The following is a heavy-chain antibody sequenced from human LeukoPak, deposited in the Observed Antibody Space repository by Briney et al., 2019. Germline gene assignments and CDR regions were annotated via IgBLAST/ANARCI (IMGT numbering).Heavy chain of an antibody. CDR2: IYYSGST. CDR1: GGSISSYY. J-gene: IGHJ3*02. Sequence: SETLSLICTVSGGSISSYYWSWIRQPPGKGLEWIGYIYYSGSTNYNPSLKSRVTISVDTSKNQFSLKLSSVTAADTAVYYCARHSSTVLRDPHDAFDIWGQGTMVTVSS. CDR3: ARHSSTVLRDPHDAFDI. V-gene: IGHV4-59*01. D-gene: IGHD2-2*01.